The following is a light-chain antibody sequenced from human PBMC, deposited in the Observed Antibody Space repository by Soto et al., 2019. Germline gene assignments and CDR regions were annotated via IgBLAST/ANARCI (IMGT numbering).Light chain of an antibody. V-gene: IGLV1-44*01. Sequence: QSVLTQPPSASGTPGQRVTISCSGSSSNIGSNNVNWYQQHPGTAPKHLIYNNNHRPSGVPDRFSASNSATSASLAISGVQSEDEADYYCAAWDDSLNGVVFGGGTKLTVL. J-gene: IGLJ2*01. CDR2: NNN. CDR3: AAWDDSLNGVV. CDR1: SSNIGSNN.